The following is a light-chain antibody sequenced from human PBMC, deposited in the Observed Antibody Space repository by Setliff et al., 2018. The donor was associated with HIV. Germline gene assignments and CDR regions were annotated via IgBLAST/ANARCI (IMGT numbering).Light chain of an antibody. J-gene: IGLJ1*01. CDR1: NIASKT. CDR3: QVWDPTRDHPYS. V-gene: IGLV3-21*04. Sequence: SSELTQPPSVSVAPGRTARITCGGNNIASKTVHWYQQKPGQAPVVGIYYDSDRPSGIPARFSGSNSGNTATLTIARVESGDEADYYCQVWDPTRDHPYSFGPGTKVTVL. CDR2: YDS.